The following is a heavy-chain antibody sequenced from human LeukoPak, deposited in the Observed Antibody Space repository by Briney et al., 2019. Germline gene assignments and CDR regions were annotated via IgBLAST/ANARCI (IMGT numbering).Heavy chain of an antibody. D-gene: IGHD5-24*01. J-gene: IGHJ4*02. Sequence: PSETLSLTCTVSGGPISNSSYYWGWIRQPPGKGLEWIGSMYYSGSTYYNPSLKSRATISVDTSKNQFSLKLSSVTAADTAVYYCARHGGMGTINPSYWGQGTLVTVSS. CDR2: MYYSGST. CDR3: ARHGGMGTINPSY. CDR1: GGPISNSSYY. V-gene: IGHV4-39*01.